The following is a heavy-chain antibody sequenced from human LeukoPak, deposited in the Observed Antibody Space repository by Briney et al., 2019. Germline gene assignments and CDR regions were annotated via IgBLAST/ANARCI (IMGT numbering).Heavy chain of an antibody. V-gene: IGHV3-23*01. Sequence: GGSLRLSCAASGFTFSNYAMTWVRQAPGKRLEWVSAISASGGSTYYADSVKGRFTISRDNSKNTLYLQMSSLRAEDTAVYYCAKRSDYGGNWNYFDYWGQGTPVTVSS. J-gene: IGHJ4*02. D-gene: IGHD4-23*01. CDR2: ISASGGST. CDR3: AKRSDYGGNWNYFDY. CDR1: GFTFSNYA.